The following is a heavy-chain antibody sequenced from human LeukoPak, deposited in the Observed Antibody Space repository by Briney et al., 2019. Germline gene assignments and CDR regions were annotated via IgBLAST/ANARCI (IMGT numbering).Heavy chain of an antibody. Sequence: GGSLRLSCAASGFTFRNYVIHWVRQAPGEGLEWVAVTSSDLNVKLYADPVKGRFTISRDNSRSTLYLQMNSLRPEDTAIYYCAREGYYGSGSPPSLYFDYWGQGTLVTVSS. D-gene: IGHD3-10*01. V-gene: IGHV3-30-3*01. CDR3: AREGYYGSGSPPSLYFDY. CDR1: GFTFRNYV. J-gene: IGHJ4*02. CDR2: TSSDLNVK.